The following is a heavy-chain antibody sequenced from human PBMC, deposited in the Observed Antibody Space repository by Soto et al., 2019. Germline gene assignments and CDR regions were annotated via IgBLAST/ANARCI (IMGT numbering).Heavy chain of an antibody. Sequence: GASVNVSCKASGYTFTSYDINWVRQATGQGPEWMGWMNPNSGNTGHAQKFQGRVTMTMNTSISTAYMALSSLRSEDTAVYYCARAPPKSSVTIFGLLTQMSHDYYMDVWGKGTTVTVSS. D-gene: IGHD3-3*01. CDR3: ARAPPKSSVTIFGLLTQMSHDYYMDV. J-gene: IGHJ6*03. CDR1: GYTFTSYD. CDR2: MNPNSGNT. V-gene: IGHV1-8*01.